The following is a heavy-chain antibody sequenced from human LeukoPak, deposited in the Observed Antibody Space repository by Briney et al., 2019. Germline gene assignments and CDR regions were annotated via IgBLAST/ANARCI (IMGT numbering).Heavy chain of an antibody. V-gene: IGHV1-69*01. CDR1: GGTFRSFA. D-gene: IGHD3-22*01. J-gene: IGHJ4*02. CDR2: VIHIFRTA. Sequence: GSSLKVPCKASGGTFRSFAISWVRQAPGQGLEWMGGVIHIFRTANYAQKFQGRVTITADESTSTAYMELSSLRSEDTAVYYCARALRYYSDSSGYAFDYWGQGTLVTVSS. CDR3: ARALRYYSDSSGYAFDY.